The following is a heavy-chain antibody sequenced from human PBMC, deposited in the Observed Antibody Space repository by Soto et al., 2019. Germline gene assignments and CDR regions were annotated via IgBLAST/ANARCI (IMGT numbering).Heavy chain of an antibody. J-gene: IGHJ4*02. CDR1: GGTFSSYA. D-gene: IGHD1-1*01. CDR2: IIPIFGTA. CDR3: ERQKLERYYFDH. Sequence: SVKVSCKASGGTFSSYAISWVRQAPGQGLEWMGGIIPIFGTANYAQKFQGRVTITADESTSTAYMELSSLRSEETAVYYCERQKLERYYFDHWGQGTLVTVSS. V-gene: IGHV1-69*13.